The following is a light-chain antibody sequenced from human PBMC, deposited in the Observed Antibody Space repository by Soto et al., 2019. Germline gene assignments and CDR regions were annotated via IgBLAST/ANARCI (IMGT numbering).Light chain of an antibody. J-gene: IGKJ5*01. CDR2: DTS. V-gene: IGKV3-20*01. Sequence: EFVLTQSPGTLSLSPGERATLSCRASQSLTNSFMAWYQQKPGQAPRLLIYDTSSRASGIPDRFSGSGSGTDFTLTISRLETEDFAVFYCQQDGTSEIIFGQGTRLEIK. CDR1: QSLTNSF. CDR3: QQDGTSEII.